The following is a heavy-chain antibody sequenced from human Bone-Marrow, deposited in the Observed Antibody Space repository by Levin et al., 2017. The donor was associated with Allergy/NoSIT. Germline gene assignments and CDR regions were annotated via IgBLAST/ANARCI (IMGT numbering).Heavy chain of an antibody. D-gene: IGHD6-13*01. J-gene: IGHJ1*01. CDR2: INPNSGAV. V-gene: IGHV1-2*02. CDR3: ARGAIDVSWYKYFQE. CDR1: GYTFTTYY. Sequence: PGASVKVSCKASGYTFTTYYIHWVRQAPGQGLECMGWINPNSGAVNYAQKFQGRVTLTRDTSINTAYMELSRLRSDDTAVYYCARGAIDVSWYKYFQEWGQGTLVTVSS.